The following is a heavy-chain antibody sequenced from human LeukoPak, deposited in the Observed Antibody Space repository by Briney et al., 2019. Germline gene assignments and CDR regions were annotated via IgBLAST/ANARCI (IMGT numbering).Heavy chain of an antibody. J-gene: IGHJ4*02. Sequence: GGSLRLSCAASGFTFSSYWMSWVRQAPGKGLEWGANIKQDGSEKYYVDSVKGRFTISRDNAKNSLYLKMNSLRAEDTAVYYCAREGIVATTPFDYWGQGTLVTVSS. V-gene: IGHV3-7*01. CDR1: GFTFSSYW. CDR3: AREGIVATTPFDY. CDR2: IKQDGSEK. D-gene: IGHD5-12*01.